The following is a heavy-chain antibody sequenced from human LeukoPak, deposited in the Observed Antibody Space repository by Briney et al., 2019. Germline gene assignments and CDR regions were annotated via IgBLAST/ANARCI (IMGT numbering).Heavy chain of an antibody. J-gene: IGHJ4*02. Sequence: GASVKVSCKASGGTSSSYAISWVRQAPGQGLEWMGRIIPIFGTANYAQKFQGRVTITTDESTSTAYMELSSLRSEDTAVYYCARSAVRDYYDSSGYYGYFDYWGQGTLVTVSS. CDR1: GGTSSSYA. D-gene: IGHD3-22*01. CDR2: IIPIFGTA. V-gene: IGHV1-69*05. CDR3: ARSAVRDYYDSSGYYGYFDY.